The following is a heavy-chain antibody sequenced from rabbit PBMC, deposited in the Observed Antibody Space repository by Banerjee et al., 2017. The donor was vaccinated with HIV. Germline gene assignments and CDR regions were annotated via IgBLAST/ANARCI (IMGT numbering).Heavy chain of an antibody. V-gene: IGHV1S7*01. J-gene: IGHJ4*01. Sequence: QLKESGGGLVQPGGSLKLSCTASGFSISSYYMSWVRQAPGKGLEWIGYIDPVFGSTHYASGVNGRFTISSHNAQNTVDLQMNSLTAADTATYFCVRVGYTYDYAGYAYTTYNLWGPGTLVTVS. D-gene: IGHD6-1*01. CDR1: GFSISSYY. CDR3: VRVGYTYDYAGYAYTTYNL. CDR2: IDPVFGST.